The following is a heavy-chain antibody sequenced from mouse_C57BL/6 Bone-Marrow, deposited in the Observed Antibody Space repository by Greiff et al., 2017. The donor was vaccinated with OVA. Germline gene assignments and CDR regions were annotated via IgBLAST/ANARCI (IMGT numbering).Heavy chain of an antibody. CDR1: GFTFSSSA. V-gene: IGHV5-9-1*02. J-gene: IGHJ4*01. CDR3: TRDGYYAMDY. Sequence: EVMLVESGEGLVKPGGSLKLSCAASGFTFSSSAMSWVRQTPEKRLEWVAYISSGGDYIYYAVTVKGRFTISRDNARNTLYLQMSSLKSEDTAMYYCTRDGYYAMDYWGQGTSVTVSS. CDR2: ISSGGDYI. D-gene: IGHD2-3*01.